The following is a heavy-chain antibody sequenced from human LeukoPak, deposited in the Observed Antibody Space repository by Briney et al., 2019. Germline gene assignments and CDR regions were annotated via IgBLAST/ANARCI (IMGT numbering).Heavy chain of an antibody. CDR3: ASNGLTTGAKSYYYYMDV. CDR2: ISAYNGNT. J-gene: IGHJ6*03. V-gene: IGHV1-18*01. D-gene: IGHD1-1*01. CDR1: GYTFTSYG. Sequence: ASVKVSCKASGYTFTSYGISWVRQAPGQGLEWMGWISAYNGNTNYAQKLQGRVTMTTDTSTSTAYMELRSLRSDDTAVYYCASNGLTTGAKSYYYYMDVWGKGTTVTVSS.